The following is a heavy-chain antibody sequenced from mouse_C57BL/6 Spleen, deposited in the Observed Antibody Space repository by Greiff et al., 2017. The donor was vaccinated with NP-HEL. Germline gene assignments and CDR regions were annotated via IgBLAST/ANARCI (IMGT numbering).Heavy chain of an antibody. D-gene: IGHD2-10*01. CDR1: GYTFTSYW. CDR3: ARPTYYGKGFAY. V-gene: IGHV1-64*01. CDR2: IHPNSGST. Sequence: QVQLQQSGAELVKPGASVKLSCKASGYTFTSYWMHWVKQRPGQGLEWIGMIHPNSGSTNYNEKFKSKATLTVDKSSSTAYMQLSSLTSEDSAVYYCARPTYYGKGFAYWGQGTLVTVSA. J-gene: IGHJ3*01.